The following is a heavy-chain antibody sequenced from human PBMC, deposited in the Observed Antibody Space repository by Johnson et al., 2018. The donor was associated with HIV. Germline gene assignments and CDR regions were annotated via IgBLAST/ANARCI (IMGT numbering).Heavy chain of an antibody. Sequence: VQLVESGGGLVKPGGSLRLSCAASGFTFKNAWMTWVRQVPGKGLEWVGRIKSKTDGGTTDYAAPVKGRFTISRDDSKNTLYLQMNSLKTEDTAVYYCTTDLIRRYYGSGLRDAFDIWGQGTMVTVSS. V-gene: IGHV3-15*01. CDR2: IKSKTDGGTT. J-gene: IGHJ3*02. D-gene: IGHD3-10*01. CDR3: TTDLIRRYYGSGLRDAFDI. CDR1: GFTFKNAW.